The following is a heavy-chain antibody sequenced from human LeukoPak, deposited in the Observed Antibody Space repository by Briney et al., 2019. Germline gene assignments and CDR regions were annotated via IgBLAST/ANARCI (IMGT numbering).Heavy chain of an antibody. D-gene: IGHD2-15*01. J-gene: IGHJ4*02. Sequence: GSLRLSCAASGFTFSSYSMNWVRQAPGKGLEWVSSISSSSSYIYYADSVKGRFTISRDNAKNSLYLQMNSLRAEDTAVYYCARASPVSGGIHRYFDYWGQGTLVTVSS. CDR1: GFTFSSYS. CDR3: ARASPVSGGIHRYFDY. CDR2: ISSSSSYI. V-gene: IGHV3-21*01.